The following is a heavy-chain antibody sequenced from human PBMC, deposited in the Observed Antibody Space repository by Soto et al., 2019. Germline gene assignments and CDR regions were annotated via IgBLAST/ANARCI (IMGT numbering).Heavy chain of an antibody. Sequence: EVQLLESGGGLVQPRGSLRLSCAASGFTFSSYAISWVRQAPGKGLEWVSGISGSGVSTYYADSVKGRFTISRDNSKSTLYLQMNSLRAEDTAVYYCAKDRERIATRSIDYWGQGTLVTVSS. CDR2: ISGSGVST. V-gene: IGHV3-23*01. CDR3: AKDRERIATRSIDY. CDR1: GFTFSSYA. J-gene: IGHJ4*02. D-gene: IGHD6-6*01.